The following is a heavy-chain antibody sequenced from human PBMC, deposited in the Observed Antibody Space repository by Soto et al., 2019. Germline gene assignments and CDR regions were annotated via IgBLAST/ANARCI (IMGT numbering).Heavy chain of an antibody. J-gene: IGHJ6*02. CDR1: GGNFSSYA. Sequence: QVQLVQSGAEVKKPGSSVKVSCKASGGNFSSYAISWVRQAPGQGLEWMGGIMPIFGTANYAQKFQGRVTITADESASTADMELSSLRSEDTAVYYCARVALASPHYGMDVWGQGTTVTVSS. CDR3: ARVALASPHYGMDV. V-gene: IGHV1-69*01. CDR2: IMPIFGTA.